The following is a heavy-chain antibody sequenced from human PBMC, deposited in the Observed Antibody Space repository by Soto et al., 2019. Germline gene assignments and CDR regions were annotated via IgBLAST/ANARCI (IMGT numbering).Heavy chain of an antibody. CDR1: GGTFSSYA. CDR2: IIPIFGTA. V-gene: IGHV1-69*05. CDR3: ARVGSLLPWFGEFSLPRYFDY. Sequence: SVKVSCKASGGTFSSYATSWVRQAPGQGLEWMGGIIPIFGTANYAQKFQGRVTMTTDTSTSTAYMELRSLRSDDTAVYYCARVGSLLPWFGEFSLPRYFDYWGQGTLVTVSS. D-gene: IGHD3-10*01. J-gene: IGHJ4*02.